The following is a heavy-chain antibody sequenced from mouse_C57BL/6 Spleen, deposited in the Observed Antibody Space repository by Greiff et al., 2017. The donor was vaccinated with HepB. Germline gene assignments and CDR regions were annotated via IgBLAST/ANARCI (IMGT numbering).Heavy chain of an antibody. CDR1: GYAFSSSW. D-gene: IGHD4-1*01. CDR2: IYPGDGDT. V-gene: IGHV1-82*01. CDR3: ARPTLGNYAMDY. J-gene: IGHJ4*01. Sequence: LQLQQSGPELVKPGASVKISCKASGYAFSSSWMNWVKQRPGKGLEWIGRIYPGDGDTNYNGKFKGKATLTADKSSSTAYMQLSSLTSEDSAVYFCARPTLGNYAMDYWGQGTSVTVSS.